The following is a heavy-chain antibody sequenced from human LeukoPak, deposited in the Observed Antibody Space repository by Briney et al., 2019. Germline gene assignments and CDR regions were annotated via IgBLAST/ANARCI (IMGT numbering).Heavy chain of an antibody. CDR3: AKDVSYYDFWSGYQPFYYYYYMDV. Sequence: GGSLRLSCAASGFTFSSYAMSWVRQAPGKGLEWVSAISGSGGSTYYADSVKGRFTISRDNSKNTLYLQMNSLRAEDTAVYYCAKDVSYYDFWSGYQPFYYYYYMDVWGKGTTVTVSS. J-gene: IGHJ6*03. CDR2: ISGSGGST. V-gene: IGHV3-23*01. CDR1: GFTFSSYA. D-gene: IGHD3-3*01.